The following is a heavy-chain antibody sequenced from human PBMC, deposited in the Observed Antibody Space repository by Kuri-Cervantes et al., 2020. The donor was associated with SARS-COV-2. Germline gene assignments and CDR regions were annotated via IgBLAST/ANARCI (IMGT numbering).Heavy chain of an antibody. CDR1: GGSISSGSYY. CDR3: ARAAGPAARTSWFDP. Sequence: SCTVPGGSISSGSYYWSWIRQPAGKGLEWIGRIYTSGSTNYNPSLKSRVTISVDTSKNQFSLKLSSVTAADTAVYYCARAAGPAARTSWFDPWGQGTLVTVSS. J-gene: IGHJ5*02. D-gene: IGHD2-2*01. V-gene: IGHV4-61*02. CDR2: IYTSGST.